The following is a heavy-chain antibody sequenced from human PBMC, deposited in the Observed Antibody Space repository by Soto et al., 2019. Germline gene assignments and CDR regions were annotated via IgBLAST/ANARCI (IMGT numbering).Heavy chain of an antibody. CDR3: ARSTYYYHSSGYRGAEYFQH. CDR1: GYTFTGYY. CDR2: INPNSGGT. V-gene: IGHV1-2*02. J-gene: IGHJ1*01. Sequence: ASVKVSCKASGYTFTGYYMHWVRQAPGQGLEWMGWINPNSGGTKYAQKFQGRVSMTRDTSISTAYMEVSRLRSDDTAAYYCARSTYYYHSSGYRGAEYFQHWGQGTLVTVSS. D-gene: IGHD3-22*01.